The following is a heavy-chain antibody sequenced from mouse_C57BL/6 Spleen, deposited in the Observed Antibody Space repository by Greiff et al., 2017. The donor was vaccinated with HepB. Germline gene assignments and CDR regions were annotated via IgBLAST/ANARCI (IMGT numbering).Heavy chain of an antibody. CDR2: ISYDGSN. CDR1: GYSITSGYY. J-gene: IGHJ3*01. D-gene: IGHD4-1*01. Sequence: VQLQQSGPGLVKPSQSLSLTCSVTGYSITSGYYWNWIRQFPGNKLEWMGYISYDGSNNYNPSLKNRISITRDTSKNQFFLKLNSVTTEDTATYYCARAGNWDEGAWFAYWGQGTLVTVSA. CDR3: ARAGNWDEGAWFAY. V-gene: IGHV3-6*01.